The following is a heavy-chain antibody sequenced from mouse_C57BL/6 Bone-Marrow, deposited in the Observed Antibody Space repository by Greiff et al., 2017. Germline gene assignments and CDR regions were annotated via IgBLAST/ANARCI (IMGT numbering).Heavy chain of an antibody. V-gene: IGHV1-26*01. J-gene: IGHJ2*01. CDR1: GYTFTDYY. D-gene: IGHD2-4*01. CDR3: AKGYDYSFDY. CDR2: INPNNGGT. Sequence: VQLQQSGPELVKPGASVKISCKASGYTFTDYYMNWVKQSHGKSLEWIGDINPNNGGTSYNQKFKGKATLTVDKSSSTAYMELRSLTSEDSAVYYCAKGYDYSFDYWGQGTTLTVSS.